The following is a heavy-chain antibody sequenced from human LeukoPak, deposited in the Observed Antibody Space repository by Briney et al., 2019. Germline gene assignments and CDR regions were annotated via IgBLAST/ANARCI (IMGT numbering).Heavy chain of an antibody. Sequence: GGSLSFSWAASGFPFSFVWMSWFRQAPGKGLEWVGRITSTAHGGTTDYAAPVKGRFTISRDDSKDTLYLQMNSLKTEDTAVYFCSEGLNYWGQGTLVTVSS. V-gene: IGHV3-15*01. CDR3: SEGLNY. J-gene: IGHJ4*02. CDR1: GFPFSFVW. CDR2: ITSTAHGGTT. D-gene: IGHD3-16*01.